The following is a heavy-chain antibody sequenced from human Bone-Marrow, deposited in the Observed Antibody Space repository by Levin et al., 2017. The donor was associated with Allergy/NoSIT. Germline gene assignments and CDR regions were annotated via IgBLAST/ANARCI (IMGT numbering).Heavy chain of an antibody. D-gene: IGHD6-19*01. CDR3: VRGGSGWYFRNAFDI. CDR1: GGSFSGYY. J-gene: IGHJ3*02. V-gene: IGHV4-34*01. Sequence: PSETLSLSCVVYGGSFSGYYWSWIRQPPGKGLEWIGQINHSGSTDYNPSLKSRVTISADTSKNHFSLKVTSVTAADTAVYYCVRGGSGWYFRNAFDIWGQGTMVTVSS. CDR2: INHSGST.